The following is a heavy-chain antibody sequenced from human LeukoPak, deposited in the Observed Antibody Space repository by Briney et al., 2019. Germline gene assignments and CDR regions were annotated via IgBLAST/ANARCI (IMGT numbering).Heavy chain of an antibody. CDR1: GGSISSSSYY. D-gene: IGHD3-10*01. V-gene: IGHV4-39*01. CDR2: IYYSGST. J-gene: IGHJ5*02. Sequence: SETLSLTCTVSGGSISSSSYYWGWIRQPPGKGLEWIGSIYYSGSTYYNPSLKSRVTISVDTSKNQFSLKLSSVTAADTAVYYCASTCYYGSGSYPWGQGTLVTVSS. CDR3: ASTCYYGSGSYP.